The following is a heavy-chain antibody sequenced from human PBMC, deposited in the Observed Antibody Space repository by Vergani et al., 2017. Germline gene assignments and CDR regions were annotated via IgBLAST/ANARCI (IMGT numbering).Heavy chain of an antibody. V-gene: IGHV4-39*07. CDR2: IHYGGTP. J-gene: IGHJ4*02. D-gene: IGHD3-22*01. CDR3: ARDGRRDYDASNGYPD. Sequence: QVQLQESVPGLVKPSQTLSLTCTVSGGSISSGGFYWGWIRQPPGKGLEWIGSIHYGGTPYSHPSLTSRFTIAVATSKTQFSLKLSFVTAADTAVYYCARDGRRDYDASNGYPDWGQGTLVTVSS. CDR1: GGSISSGGFY.